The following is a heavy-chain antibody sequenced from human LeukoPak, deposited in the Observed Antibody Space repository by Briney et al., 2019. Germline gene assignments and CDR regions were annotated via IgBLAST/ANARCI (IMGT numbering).Heavy chain of an antibody. J-gene: IGHJ4*02. CDR1: GFTLSSYG. CDR2: IWYDGSNK. D-gene: IGHD5-18*01. CDR3: ASSKGYSYGYAADY. V-gene: IGHV3-33*01. Sequence: GGSLRLSCAASGFTLSSYGMHWVRQAPGKGLEWVAVIWYDGSNKYYADSVKGRFTISRDNSKNTLYLQMNSLRAEDTAVYYCASSKGYSYGYAADYWGQGTLVTVSS.